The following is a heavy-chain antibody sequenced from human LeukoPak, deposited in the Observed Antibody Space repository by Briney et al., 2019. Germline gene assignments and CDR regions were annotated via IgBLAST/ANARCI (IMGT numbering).Heavy chain of an antibody. CDR3: ARSGIAAATRVLPYYYYYYMDV. D-gene: IGHD6-25*01. V-gene: IGHV1-69*05. J-gene: IGHJ6*03. CDR1: GYTFTSYD. CDR2: IIPIFGTA. Sequence: GASVKVSCKASGYTFTSYDINWVRQATGQGLECMGGIIPIFGTANYAQKFEGRVTITTDESTSTAYMELSSLRSEDTAVYYCARSGIAAATRVLPYYYYYYMDVWGKGTTVTVSS.